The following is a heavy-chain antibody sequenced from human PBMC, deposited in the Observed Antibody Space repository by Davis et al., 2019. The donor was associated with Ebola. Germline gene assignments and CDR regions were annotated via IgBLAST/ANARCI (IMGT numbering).Heavy chain of an antibody. CDR2: INHSGST. CDR3: ARVVGATTAAFDI. V-gene: IGHV4-34*01. D-gene: IGHD1-26*01. CDR1: GRSFSGYY. Sequence: MPSETLSLTCALYGRSFSGYYWSWIRQPPGKGLVWLWEINHSGSTNYNPSLKSRVTISVDTSKNHVSLQLSSVTAADTAVYYCARVVGATTAAFDIWGQGTMVTVSS. J-gene: IGHJ3*02.